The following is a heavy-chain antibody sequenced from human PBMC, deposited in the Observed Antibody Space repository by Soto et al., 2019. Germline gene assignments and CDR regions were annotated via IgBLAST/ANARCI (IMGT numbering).Heavy chain of an antibody. D-gene: IGHD3-3*01. CDR2: IWYDGSNK. V-gene: IGHV3-33*01. CDR3: ARDSSPYYDFWSGPSRYYYYYGMDV. J-gene: IGHJ6*02. Sequence: GGSLRLSCAASGFTFSSYGMHWVRQAPGKGLEWVAVIWYDGSNKYYADSVKGRFTISRDNSKNTLYLQMNSLRAEDTAVYYCARDSSPYYDFWSGPSRYYYYYGMDVWGQGTTVTVSS. CDR1: GFTFSSYG.